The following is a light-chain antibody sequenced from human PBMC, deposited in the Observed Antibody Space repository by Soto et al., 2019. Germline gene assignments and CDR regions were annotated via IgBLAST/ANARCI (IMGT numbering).Light chain of an antibody. Sequence: QSALTQPRLVSGSPGQSVAISCTGTSSDVGGYTYVSWYQQHPGKAPKLMIYDVAKRPSGVPDRFSGSKSGNTASLTISGLQADDEADYYCCSYAGSYSWVFGGGTKLTVL. V-gene: IGLV2-11*01. CDR3: CSYAGSYSWV. CDR2: DVA. CDR1: SSDVGGYTY. J-gene: IGLJ3*02.